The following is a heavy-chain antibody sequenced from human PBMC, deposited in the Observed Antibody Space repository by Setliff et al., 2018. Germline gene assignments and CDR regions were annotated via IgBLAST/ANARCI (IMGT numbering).Heavy chain of an antibody. D-gene: IGHD1-7*01. J-gene: IGHJ3*02. V-gene: IGHV1-69*13. CDR1: GGTFSSYA. CDR3: ARVVTGTTPFFDI. CDR2: IIPIFGTA. Sequence: SVKVSCKASGGTFSSYAISWGRQAPGQGLEWMGGIIPIFGTANYAQKFQGRVTITADESTSTAYMELSSLRSEDTAVYYCARVVTGTTPFFDIWGQGTMVTVSS.